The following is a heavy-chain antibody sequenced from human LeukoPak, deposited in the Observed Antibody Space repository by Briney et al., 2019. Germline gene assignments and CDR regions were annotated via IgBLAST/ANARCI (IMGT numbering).Heavy chain of an antibody. Sequence: ASVKVSCKASGYTFTGYYMHWVRQAPGQGLEWMGWINPNSGGTNYAQKFQGRVTMTRDTSISTAYMELSRLRSDDTAVYYCARDAHYYDSSGPRWYYGMDVWGQGTTVAVSS. J-gene: IGHJ6*02. V-gene: IGHV1-2*02. CDR2: INPNSGGT. CDR3: ARDAHYYDSSGPRWYYGMDV. D-gene: IGHD3-22*01. CDR1: GYTFTGYY.